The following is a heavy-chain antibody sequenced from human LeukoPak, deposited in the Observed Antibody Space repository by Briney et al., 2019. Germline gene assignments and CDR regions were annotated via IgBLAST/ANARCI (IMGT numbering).Heavy chain of an antibody. CDR1: GFTFDDYA. J-gene: IGHJ6*04. CDR3: AKASMGYCSSTSCYEAYYGMDV. CDR2: ISWDGGST. Sequence: GGSLRLSCAASGFTFDDYAVHWVRQAPGEGLEWVSPISWDGGSTYYADSVKGRFTISRDNSKNSLYLQMNSLRAEDTALYYCAKASMGYCSSTSCYEAYYGMDVWGKGTTVTVSS. D-gene: IGHD2-2*01. V-gene: IGHV3-43D*04.